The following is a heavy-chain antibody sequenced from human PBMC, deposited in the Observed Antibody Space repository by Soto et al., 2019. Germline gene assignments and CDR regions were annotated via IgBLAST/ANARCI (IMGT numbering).Heavy chain of an antibody. J-gene: IGHJ4*02. D-gene: IGHD3-3*01. CDR2: ISSSSSTI. CDR1: GFTFSSYS. Sequence: GGSLRLSCAASGFTFSSYSMNWVRQAPGKGLEWVSYISSSSSTIYYADYVKGRFTISRDNAKNSLYLQINSLRAEETAVYKWARAHRCYDFWSGYCFFDYWGQETLVTVSS. V-gene: IGHV3-48*01. CDR3: ARAHRCYDFWSGYCFFDY.